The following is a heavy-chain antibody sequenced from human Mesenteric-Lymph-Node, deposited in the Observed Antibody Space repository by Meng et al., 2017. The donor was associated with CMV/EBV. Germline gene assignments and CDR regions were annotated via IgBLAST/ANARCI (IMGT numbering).Heavy chain of an antibody. CDR2: INPNSGGT. V-gene: IGHV1-2*04. J-gene: IGHJ4*02. CDR3: ARSRYGSGSFYNDY. D-gene: IGHD3-10*01. CDR1: GYTFTGYY. Sequence: KASGYTFTGYYMHWVRQAPGQGLEWMGWINPNSGGTNYAQKFQGWVTMTRDTSISTAYMELSRLRSDDTAVYYCARSRYGSGSFYNDYWGQGTLVTVSS.